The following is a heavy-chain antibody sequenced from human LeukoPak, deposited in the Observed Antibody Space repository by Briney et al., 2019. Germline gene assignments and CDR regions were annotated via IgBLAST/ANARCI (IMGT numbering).Heavy chain of an antibody. J-gene: IGHJ4*02. V-gene: IGHV3-30*18. CDR2: ISYDGSNK. Sequence: PGGSLTLPYADCGFTFNNYDLHWVRQAPGKGLEWVAVISYDGSNKHYADSVKGRFTIPRDNSKNTLHMQMNRLRAEDTAMYYCAKSEFSDSVRYYFDYLGQGGMPTLSS. D-gene: IGHD1-26*01. CDR1: GFTFNNYD. CDR3: AKSEFSDSVRYYFDY.